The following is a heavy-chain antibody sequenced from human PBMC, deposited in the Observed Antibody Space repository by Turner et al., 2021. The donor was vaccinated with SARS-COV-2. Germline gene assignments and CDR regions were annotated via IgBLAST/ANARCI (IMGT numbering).Heavy chain of an antibody. J-gene: IGHJ4*02. D-gene: IGHD4-4*01. CDR3: ARGATLQYYFDY. V-gene: IGHV4-34*01. CDR1: GGSFSGYY. Sequence: QVQLQQGGAGLLKPSETLSLTCAVYGGSFSGYYWNWIRQPPGKGLEWIGEINHSGSTNYNPALKSRVTISVDTSKNQFSLKLSSVTAADTAVYYCARGATLQYYFDYWGQGTLVTVSS. CDR2: INHSGST.